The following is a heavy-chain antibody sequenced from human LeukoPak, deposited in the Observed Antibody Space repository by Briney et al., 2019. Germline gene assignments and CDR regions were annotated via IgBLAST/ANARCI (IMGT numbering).Heavy chain of an antibody. Sequence: GESLRISCKGSGYDFTTYWVAWVRQMPGKGLEWMGVVYPGDSATRYSPTLQGHLTISADKSINTAYLQWSSLKASDTAIYYCAIRRGAPGVATIWGLDYWGQGTLVTVSS. CDR3: AIRRGAPGVATIWGLDY. V-gene: IGHV5-51*01. D-gene: IGHD5-24*01. CDR2: VYPGDSAT. CDR1: GYDFTTYW. J-gene: IGHJ4*02.